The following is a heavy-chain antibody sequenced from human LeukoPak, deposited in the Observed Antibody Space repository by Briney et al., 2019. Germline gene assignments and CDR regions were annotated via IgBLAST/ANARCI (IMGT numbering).Heavy chain of an antibody. CDR2: INPSSGST. CDR3: ARVLGAHRYGSTDH. CDR1: GYTFTTYY. D-gene: IGHD5-18*01. V-gene: IGHV1-46*01. J-gene: IGHJ4*02. Sequence: AASVKVSCKASGYTFTTYYMHWVRQAPGQGLEWMGIINPSSGSTSYAQKFQGRVTMTRDTSTSTVYMELSSLRSEDTAIYYCARVLGAHRYGSTDHWGQGTLVTVSS.